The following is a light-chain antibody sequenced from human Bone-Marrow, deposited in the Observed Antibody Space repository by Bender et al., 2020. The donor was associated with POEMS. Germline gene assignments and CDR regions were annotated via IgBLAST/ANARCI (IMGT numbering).Light chain of an antibody. J-gene: IGLJ1*01. CDR3: QIWDSSSDQYV. CDR2: DDT. Sequence: SYVLTQPPSVSVAPGQTVKISCGGNNIGNKAVNWYQQKPGQAPVLVVYDDTDRPSGIPDRFSGSSSGNVATLTISRVEAGDEADFYCQIWDSSSDQYVFGPGTKVTVL. CDR1: NIGNKA. V-gene: IGLV3-21*02.